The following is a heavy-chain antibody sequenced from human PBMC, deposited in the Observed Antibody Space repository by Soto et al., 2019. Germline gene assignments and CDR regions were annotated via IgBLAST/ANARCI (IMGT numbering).Heavy chain of an antibody. Sequence: PSETLSLTCTVSGGSISSYYWSWIRQPPGKGLEWIGYIYFRGTTNYNPSLKSRVTMSADTSKNQFSLKLNSVTAADTAVYYCARGVGSGSYYNQYNWFDPWGQGTLVTVSS. V-gene: IGHV4-59*01. D-gene: IGHD3-10*01. CDR2: IYFRGTT. CDR3: ARGVGSGSYYNQYNWFDP. CDR1: GGSISSYY. J-gene: IGHJ5*02.